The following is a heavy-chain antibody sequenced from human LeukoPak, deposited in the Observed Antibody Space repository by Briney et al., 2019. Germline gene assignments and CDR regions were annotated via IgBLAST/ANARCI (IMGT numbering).Heavy chain of an antibody. CDR1: GFTVSSNY. CDR3: ARAILVVITQIDY. D-gene: IGHD3-22*01. V-gene: IGHV3-53*05. J-gene: IGHJ4*02. CDR2: IYSGGST. Sequence: PGGSLRLSCAASGFTVSSNYMSWVRQAPGKGLEWVSVIYSGGSTYYADSVKGRFTISRDNSKNPMYLQMNSLRAEDTAVYYCARAILVVITQIDYWGKGTLVTVS.